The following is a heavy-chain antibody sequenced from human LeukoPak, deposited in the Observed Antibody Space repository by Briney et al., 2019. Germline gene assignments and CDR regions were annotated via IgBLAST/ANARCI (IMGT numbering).Heavy chain of an antibody. Sequence: GGSLRLSCSASGFTFSSYAMHWVRQAPGKGLEYVSAISSNGGSTYYADSVKGRFTISRDNSKNTLYLQMSSLRAEDTAVYYCVKDGYRGYDPIPFDYWGQGTLVTVSS. D-gene: IGHD5-12*01. CDR2: ISSNGGST. V-gene: IGHV3-64D*06. J-gene: IGHJ4*02. CDR1: GFTFSSYA. CDR3: VKDGYRGYDPIPFDY.